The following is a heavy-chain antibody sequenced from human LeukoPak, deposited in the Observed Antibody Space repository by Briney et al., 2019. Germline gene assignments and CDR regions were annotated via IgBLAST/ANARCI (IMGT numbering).Heavy chain of an antibody. D-gene: IGHD4/OR15-4a*01. Sequence: SSETLSLTCSVSGGSISSYYWSWIRQPPGKGLEWIGYIYYSGSSNYNPSLKSRVTISVDTSKNHFSLKLTSVTAADTAVYYCARGGRDYQNFDYWGQGTLVTVSS. CDR2: IYYSGSS. CDR1: GGSISSYY. CDR3: ARGGRDYQNFDY. V-gene: IGHV4-59*01. J-gene: IGHJ4*02.